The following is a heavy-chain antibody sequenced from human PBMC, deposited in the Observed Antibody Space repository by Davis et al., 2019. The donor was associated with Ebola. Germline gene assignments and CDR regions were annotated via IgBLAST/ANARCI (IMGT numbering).Heavy chain of an antibody. CDR2: ISWNSGSI. D-gene: IGHD6-13*01. CDR1: GFTFDDYA. Sequence: PGGSLRLSCAASGFTFDDYAMHWVRQAPGKGLEWVSGISWNSGSIGYADSVKGRFTISRDNAKNSLYLQMNSLRAEDTALYYCAKGAGYSSSWIYWYFDLWGRGTLVTVSS. V-gene: IGHV3-9*01. J-gene: IGHJ2*01. CDR3: AKGAGYSSSWIYWYFDL.